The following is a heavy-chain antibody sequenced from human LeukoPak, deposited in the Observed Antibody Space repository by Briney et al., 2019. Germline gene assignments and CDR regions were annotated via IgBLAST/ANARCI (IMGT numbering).Heavy chain of an antibody. CDR2: ISGSGGST. J-gene: IGHJ4*02. Sequence: GGSLRLSCAASAFTFSSYAMSWVRQAPGKGLEWVSGISGSGGSTYYADSVKGRFTISRDNSKNTLYLQMNSLRAEDTAVYYCAKGTGPITMIVVVITYYFDYWGQGTLVTVSS. D-gene: IGHD3-22*01. CDR1: AFTFSSYA. V-gene: IGHV3-23*01. CDR3: AKGTGPITMIVVVITYYFDY.